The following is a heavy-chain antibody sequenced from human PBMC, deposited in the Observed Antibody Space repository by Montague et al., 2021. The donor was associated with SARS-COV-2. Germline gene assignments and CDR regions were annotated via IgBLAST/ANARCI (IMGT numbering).Heavy chain of an antibody. CDR3: ARDGGQRFRAFES. D-gene: IGHD3-16*01. Sequence: ETLSLTCNVSGDSITSNYWWSWLRQPPGKGLEWIGEIYHTGSTNFNPSLKSRVTMSVDKSKKFFSLSLRSVTAADTATYYCARDGGQRFRAFESWGQGTLVTISS. CDR2: IYHTGST. V-gene: IGHV4-4*02. J-gene: IGHJ4*02. CDR1: GDSITSNYW.